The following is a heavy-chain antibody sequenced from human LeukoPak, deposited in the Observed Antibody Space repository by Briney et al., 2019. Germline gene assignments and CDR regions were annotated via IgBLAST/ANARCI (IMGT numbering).Heavy chain of an antibody. V-gene: IGHV4-59*07. CDR2: IYYTGTT. J-gene: IGHJ4*02. CDR3: AGARHQHYFDY. CDR1: SGSICSYY. Sequence: SDTLSLTCTVSSGSICSYYGSWIGQPAGNGLEYIGHIYYTGTTGYNPSLKSRVTMSVDTSKNQFSLRLISVTSSDTAVYFCAGARHQHYFDYWCQGTLVGVSS.